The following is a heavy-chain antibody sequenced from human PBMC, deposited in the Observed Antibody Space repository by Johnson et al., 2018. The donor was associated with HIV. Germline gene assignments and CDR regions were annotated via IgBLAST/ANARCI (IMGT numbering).Heavy chain of an antibody. CDR3: ARPDVVGGVASAFDI. V-gene: IGHV3-30-3*01. D-gene: IGHD2-15*01. CDR2: ISYDGSNK. J-gene: IGHJ3*02. Sequence: QVQLVESGGGVVKPGRSLRLSCAASGFTFSSYAMHWVRQAPGKGLEWVAVISYDGSNKYYADPVKGRFTISRDNSKNTLYLQMNSLRAEDTAVYYCARPDVVGGVASAFDIWGQGTMVTVSS. CDR1: GFTFSSYA.